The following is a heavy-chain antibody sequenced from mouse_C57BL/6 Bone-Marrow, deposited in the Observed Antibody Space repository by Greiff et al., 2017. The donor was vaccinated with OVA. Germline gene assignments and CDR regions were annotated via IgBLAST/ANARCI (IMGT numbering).Heavy chain of an antibody. D-gene: IGHD2-4*01. Sequence: VKLMESGPGLVQPSQSLSITCTVSGFSLTSYGVHWVRQSPGQGLEWLGVIWSGGSTDYNAAFISRLSISKDNSKSQVFFKMNSLQADDTAIYYCARIYEYDGECYYWGQGTTLTVSS. CDR1: GFSLTSYG. CDR3: ARIYEYDGECYY. J-gene: IGHJ2*01. V-gene: IGHV2-2*01. CDR2: IWSGGST.